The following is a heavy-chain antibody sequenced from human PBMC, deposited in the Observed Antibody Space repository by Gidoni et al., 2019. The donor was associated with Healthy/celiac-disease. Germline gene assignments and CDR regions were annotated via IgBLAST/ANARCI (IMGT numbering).Heavy chain of an antibody. CDR1: RFSLSPSGLG. Sequence: QITLKESGPTLVKPTQTLTLTCPFPRFSLSPSGLGVGWIRQPPGKALEWLALIYWDDDKRYSPSLKSRLTITKDTSKNQVVLTMTNMDPVDTATYYCARTSARTYYYDSSGYYFDYWGQGTLVTVSS. V-gene: IGHV2-5*02. CDR2: IYWDDDK. J-gene: IGHJ4*02. CDR3: ARTSARTYYYDSSGYYFDY. D-gene: IGHD3-22*01.